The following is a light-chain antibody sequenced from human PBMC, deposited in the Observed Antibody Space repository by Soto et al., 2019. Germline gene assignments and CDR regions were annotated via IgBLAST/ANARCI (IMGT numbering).Light chain of an antibody. CDR2: GSN. CDR1: SSNIGSNY. J-gene: IGLJ3*02. Sequence: QAVVTQPPSASGTPGQRVTISCSGSSSNIGSNYVYWYQQLTGTAPKLLIDGSNQRPSGVPDRFSGSKSGTSASLAISGLRSEDEADYYCAAWDGSLSAWMFGGGTKLTVL. CDR3: AAWDGSLSAWM. V-gene: IGLV1-47*02.